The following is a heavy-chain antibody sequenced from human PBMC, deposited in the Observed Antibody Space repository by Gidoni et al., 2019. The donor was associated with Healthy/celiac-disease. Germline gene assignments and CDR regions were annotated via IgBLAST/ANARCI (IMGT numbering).Heavy chain of an antibody. Sequence: EVQLVASGGGVVQPGRSLRLYCAATGSTFDAYAMHWVRQAPGKGLVGVSGISWKSGSIGYADSVKGRFTISRDNAKNSLYLQMNSLRAEDTALYYCAKGASGGSCLDYWGQGTLVTVSS. V-gene: IGHV3-9*01. CDR2: ISWKSGSI. D-gene: IGHD2-15*01. J-gene: IGHJ4*02. CDR3: AKGASGGSCLDY. CDR1: GSTFDAYA.